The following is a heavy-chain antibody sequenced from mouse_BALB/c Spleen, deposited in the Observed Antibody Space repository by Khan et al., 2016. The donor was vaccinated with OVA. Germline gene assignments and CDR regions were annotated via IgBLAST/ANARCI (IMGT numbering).Heavy chain of an antibody. CDR2: ITPTSGFT. J-gene: IGHJ2*01. CDR3: ARDRIDY. Sequence: VQLQQSGAELAKPGASVKMSCKASGYTFPTYWMHWVKQRPGQGLEWIGYITPTSGFTDYNQKFKAKATLTADKSSSTAYMQLSSLTSDDSAVYYCARDRIDYWGQGTTLTVSS. V-gene: IGHV1-7*01. CDR1: GYTFPTYW.